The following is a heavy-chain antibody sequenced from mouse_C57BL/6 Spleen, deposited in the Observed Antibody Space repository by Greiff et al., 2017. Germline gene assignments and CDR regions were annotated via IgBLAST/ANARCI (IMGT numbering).Heavy chain of an antibody. D-gene: IGHD2-3*01. Sequence: VQLQQSGAELVRPGASVKLSCKASGYTFTDYYINWVKQRPGQGLEWIARIYPGSGNTYYNEKFKGKATLTAEKSSSTAYMQLSSLTSEDSAVYFCARCLDGYYVGFDYWGQGTTLTVS. CDR1: GYTFTDYY. CDR2: IYPGSGNT. CDR3: ARCLDGYYVGFDY. J-gene: IGHJ2*01. V-gene: IGHV1-76*01.